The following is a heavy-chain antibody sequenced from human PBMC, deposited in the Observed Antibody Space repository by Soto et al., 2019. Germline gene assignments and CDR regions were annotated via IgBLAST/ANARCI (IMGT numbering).Heavy chain of an antibody. J-gene: IGHJ6*02. Sequence: ASVKVSCKASGYTFTSYGISWVRQAPGQGLEWMGWISAYNGNTNYAQKLRGRVTMTTDTSTSTAYMELRSLRSDDTAVYYCARGHHKALRFLEWLSQDDYYYYGMDVWGQGTTVTVSS. CDR3: ARGHHKALRFLEWLSQDDYYYYGMDV. D-gene: IGHD3-3*01. V-gene: IGHV1-18*01. CDR1: GYTFTSYG. CDR2: ISAYNGNT.